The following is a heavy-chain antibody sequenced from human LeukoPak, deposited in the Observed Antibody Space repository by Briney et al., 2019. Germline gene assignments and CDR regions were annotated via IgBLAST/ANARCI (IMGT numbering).Heavy chain of an antibody. V-gene: IGHV3-7*01. D-gene: IGHD1-26*01. Sequence: PGGSLRLSCVASEFTFSSYWMSWVRQAPGKGLEWVANINQDGSEKSYVDSVKGRFTISRDNAKNSLYLQMNSLRAEDTAVYYCARDGGSSGSYPYWGQGTLVTVSS. CDR2: INQDGSEK. CDR1: EFTFSSYW. CDR3: ARDGGSSGSYPY. J-gene: IGHJ4*02.